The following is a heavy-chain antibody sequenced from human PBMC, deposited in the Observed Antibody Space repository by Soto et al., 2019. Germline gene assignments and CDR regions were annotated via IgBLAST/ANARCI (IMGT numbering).Heavy chain of an antibody. CDR2: IYYSGST. CDR3: ARDGTVAGSGMDV. CDR1: GGSISSYY. D-gene: IGHD4-17*01. V-gene: IGHV4-59*01. J-gene: IGHJ6*02. Sequence: PSETLSLTCTVSGGSISSYYWSWIRQPPGKGLEWIGYIYYSGSTNYNPSLKSRVTISVDTSKNQFSLKLSSVTAADTAVYYCARDGTVAGSGMDVWGQGTTVTVSS.